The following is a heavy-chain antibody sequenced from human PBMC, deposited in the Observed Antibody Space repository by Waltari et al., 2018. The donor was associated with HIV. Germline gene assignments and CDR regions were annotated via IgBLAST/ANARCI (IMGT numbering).Heavy chain of an antibody. V-gene: IGHV3-66*02. J-gene: IGHJ4*02. CDR2: IYSGGRT. CDR1: GFSVRNNY. CDR3: ARVGQGDKTGYYYPYYFDY. D-gene: IGHD3-22*01. Sequence: EVQLVESGGGLVQPGGSLRVSCEVFGFSVRNNYMIWIRQAPGRGLEWVSIIYSGGRTYYADSVKGRFSISRDNAKNTVHLQMSSLRVEDSAVYYCARVGQGDKTGYYYPYYFDYWGQGTLVAVSS.